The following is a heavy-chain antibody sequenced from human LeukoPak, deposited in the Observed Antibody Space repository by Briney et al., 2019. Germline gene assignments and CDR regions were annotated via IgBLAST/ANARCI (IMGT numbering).Heavy chain of an antibody. J-gene: IGHJ5*02. CDR1: GFTFSLFA. Sequence: GGSLRLSCEASGFTFSLFAMHWVRHAPGKGLEWGAVIWSDATNQYYADSVKGRFTISRDNFRKTVSLQMDGLRVEDTAVYYCAKDAQRGFFYSNSLEHWGQGSLVTVSS. CDR2: IWSDATNQ. D-gene: IGHD4-11*01. V-gene: IGHV3-33*06. CDR3: AKDAQRGFFYSNSLEH.